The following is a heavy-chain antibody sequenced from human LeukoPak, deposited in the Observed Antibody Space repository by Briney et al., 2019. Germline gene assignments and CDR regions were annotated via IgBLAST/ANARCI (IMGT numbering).Heavy chain of an antibody. V-gene: IGHV3-21*01. CDR3: ARDWSPVAAHKGGYYFDY. D-gene: IGHD2-15*01. J-gene: IGHJ4*02. CDR2: ISSSSSYI. Sequence: PGGSLRLSCAASGFTFSSYSMSWVRQAPGKGLEWVSSISSSSSYIYYADSVKGRFTISRDNAKNSLSLQMNSLRAEDTAVYYCARDWSPVAAHKGGYYFDYWGQGTLVTVSS. CDR1: GFTFSSYS.